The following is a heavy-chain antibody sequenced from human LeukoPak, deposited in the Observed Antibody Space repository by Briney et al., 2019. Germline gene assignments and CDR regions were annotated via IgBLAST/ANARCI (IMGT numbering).Heavy chain of an antibody. Sequence: GGSLRLSCAASGFTFRNNYMSWVRQAPGKGLEWVSVIYSGGSTYYADTVKGRFTISRDNSKNTLYLQMNSLRAEDTAVYFCATGERMVRGDGVDYWGQGTLVTVSS. CDR2: IYSGGST. D-gene: IGHD3-10*01. J-gene: IGHJ4*02. CDR1: GFTFRNNY. V-gene: IGHV3-66*01. CDR3: ATGERMVRGDGVDY.